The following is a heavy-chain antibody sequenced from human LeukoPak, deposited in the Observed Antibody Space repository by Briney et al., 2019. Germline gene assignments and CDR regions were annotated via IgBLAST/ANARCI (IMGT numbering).Heavy chain of an antibody. CDR2: TYTSGST. V-gene: IGHV4-61*02. D-gene: IGHD3-10*01. CDR3: ARDVWFRAGRTFDY. CDR1: GGSISSGSYY. J-gene: IGHJ4*02. Sequence: SETLSLTCTVSGGSISSGSYYWSWIRQPAGKGLEWIGRTYTSGSTNYNPSLKSRVTISVDTSKNQFSLKLSSVTAADTAVYYCARDVWFRAGRTFDYWGQGTLVTVSS.